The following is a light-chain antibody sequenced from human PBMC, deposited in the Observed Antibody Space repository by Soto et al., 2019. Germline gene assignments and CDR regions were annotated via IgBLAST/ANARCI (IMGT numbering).Light chain of an antibody. CDR3: ATWGGSLGMA. CDR2: DDT. V-gene: IGLV1-51*01. J-gene: IGLJ3*02. Sequence: QSVLTQPPSVSAAPGQKVTISCSGTSSNIGNNFVSWYQHFPGKAPKLLIFDDTKRPSGIPDRFSGSKSGTSATLGITGLQTGDEADYYCATWGGSLGMAFGGGTKLTVL. CDR1: SSNIGNNF.